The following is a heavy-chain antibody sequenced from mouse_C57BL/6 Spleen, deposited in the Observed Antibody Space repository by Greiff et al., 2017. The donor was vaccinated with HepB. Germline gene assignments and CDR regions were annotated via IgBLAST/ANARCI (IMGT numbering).Heavy chain of an antibody. CDR3: AREEGLRSFAY. CDR2: INPNYGTT. Sequence: EVQLQQSGPELVKPGASVKISCKASGYSFTDYNMNWVKQSNGKSLEWIGVINPNYGTTSYNQKFKGKATLTVDQSSSTAYMQLKRLTSEDSAVYCSAREEGLRSFAYWGQGTLVTVSA. CDR1: GYSFTDYN. V-gene: IGHV1-39*01. J-gene: IGHJ3*01. D-gene: IGHD2-4*01.